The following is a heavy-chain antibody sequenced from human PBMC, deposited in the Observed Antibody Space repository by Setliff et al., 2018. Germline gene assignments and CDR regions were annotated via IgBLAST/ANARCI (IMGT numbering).Heavy chain of an antibody. Sequence: SETLSLTCAVSGDSVIGSIYYWGWIRQPPGKGLEWIGSIYSTGSAYSPTSLQSRVTISVDTSKNQFYLKLSSVTAADTAVYYCARGGIAVAGYPYNWFDPWGQGTLVTVSS. V-gene: IGHV4-39*07. CDR2: IYSTGSA. D-gene: IGHD6-19*01. J-gene: IGHJ5*02. CDR3: ARGGIAVAGYPYNWFDP. CDR1: GDSVIGSIYY.